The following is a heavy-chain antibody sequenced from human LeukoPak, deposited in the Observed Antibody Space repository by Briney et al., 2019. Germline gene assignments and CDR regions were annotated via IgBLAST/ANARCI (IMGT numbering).Heavy chain of an antibody. CDR1: GGYISSNS. J-gene: IGHJ2*01. Sequence: SETLSLTCTVSGGYISSNSWSWIRQPAGKRLEWIGRIYASGSTNYNPSLKSRVTMSVDTSKNQFSLKLSSVTAADTAMYYCARDEADWYFDLWGRGTLVTVSS. CDR3: ARDEADWYFDL. V-gene: IGHV4-4*07. CDR2: IYASGST.